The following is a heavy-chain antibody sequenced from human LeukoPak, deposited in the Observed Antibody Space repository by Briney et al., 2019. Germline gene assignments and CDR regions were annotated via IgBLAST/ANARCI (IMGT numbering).Heavy chain of an antibody. CDR2: INHSGST. V-gene: IGHV4-34*01. CDR3: ARHGSGHDY. CDR1: GGSFSGYY. D-gene: IGHD3-10*01. Sequence: SETLSLTCAVYGGSFSGYYWTWIRQPPGKGLEWIGEINHSGSTNYNPSLKSRVTIPVDTSKNQFSLKLSSVTAADTAVYYCARHGSGHDYWGQGTPVTVSS. J-gene: IGHJ4*02.